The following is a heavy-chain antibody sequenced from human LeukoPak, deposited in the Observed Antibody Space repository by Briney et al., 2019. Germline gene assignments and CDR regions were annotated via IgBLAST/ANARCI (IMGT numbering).Heavy chain of an antibody. CDR2: IKQDGSEK. V-gene: IGHV3-7*01. CDR1: GFTFSSYW. J-gene: IGHJ4*02. CDR3: ARAPRDSGWYPPWYFDY. D-gene: IGHD6-19*01. Sequence: GGSLRLSCAASGFTFSSYWMSWARQAPGKGLEWVANIKQDGSEKYYVDSVKGRFTISRDNAKNSLYLQMNSLRAEDTAVYYCARAPRDSGWYPPWYFDYWGQGTLVTVSS.